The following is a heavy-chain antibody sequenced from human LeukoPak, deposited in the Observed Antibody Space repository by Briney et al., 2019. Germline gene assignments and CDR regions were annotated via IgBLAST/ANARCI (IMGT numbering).Heavy chain of an antibody. CDR3: ARQSYYDSSGYSPLSAFDI. D-gene: IGHD3-22*01. J-gene: IGHJ3*02. V-gene: IGHV5-51*01. CDR1: GYSFTSYW. Sequence: GESLKISCKGSGYSFTSYWIGWVRQMPGKGLEWMGIIYPGDSDTRYSPSFQGQVTFSADKSISTAYLQWSSLKASDTAMYYCARQSYYDSSGYSPLSAFDIWGQGTMVTVSS. CDR2: IYPGDSDT.